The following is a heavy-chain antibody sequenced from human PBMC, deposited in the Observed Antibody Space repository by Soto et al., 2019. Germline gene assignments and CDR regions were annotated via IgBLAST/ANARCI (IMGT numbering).Heavy chain of an antibody. J-gene: IGHJ4*02. D-gene: IGHD3-9*01. Sequence: NPSETLSLTCTVSGGSIISGGYSWSWIRQPPGKGLEWIGYIYQSGSTFYHPSLQSRVTISLDRSKNQFSLKLTSVTAADTAVYYRARVIRYLSWLTSWGDYWGQGTLVTVSS. V-gene: IGHV4-30-2*01. CDR3: ARVIRYLSWLTSWGDY. CDR2: IYQSGST. CDR1: GGSIISGGYS.